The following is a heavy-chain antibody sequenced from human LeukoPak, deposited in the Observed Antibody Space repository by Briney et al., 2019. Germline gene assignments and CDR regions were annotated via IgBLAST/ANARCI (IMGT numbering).Heavy chain of an antibody. D-gene: IGHD6-19*01. Sequence: PSETLSLTCTVSGGSISPYYWSWVRQPPGKGLECIGYISYSGDTKYNPSLKSRLSMSVDTSKNQCSLMLTSVTAADTAVYYCARGSGWYPHWGQGTLVTVSS. V-gene: IGHV4-59*01. J-gene: IGHJ1*01. CDR1: GGSISPYY. CDR3: ARGSGWYPH. CDR2: ISYSGDT.